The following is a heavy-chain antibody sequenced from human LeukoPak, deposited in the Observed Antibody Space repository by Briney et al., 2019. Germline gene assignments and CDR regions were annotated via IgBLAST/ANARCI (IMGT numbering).Heavy chain of an antibody. D-gene: IGHD3-9*01. Sequence: GGSLRLSCTASGFTFGDYAMSWVRQAPGKGLEWVGFIRSKAYGGTTEYAASVKGRFTISRDNSKSIAYLQMNSLKTEDTAVYYCTRDRGPLGRYFDWLGAFDIWGQGTMVTVSS. J-gene: IGHJ3*02. CDR2: IRSKAYGGTT. CDR1: GFTFGDYA. CDR3: TRDRGPLGRYFDWLGAFDI. V-gene: IGHV3-49*04.